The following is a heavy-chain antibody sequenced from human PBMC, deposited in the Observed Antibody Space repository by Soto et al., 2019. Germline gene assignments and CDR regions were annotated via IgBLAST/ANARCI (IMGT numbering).Heavy chain of an antibody. V-gene: IGHV3-23*01. CDR1: GFTFNTYS. D-gene: IGHD3-9*01. CDR3: AREGLGSTGYFGYYGLDV. Sequence: EVQLLESGGGLVQPGGSLRLSCAASGFTFNTYSMSWVRQAPGKGLEWVSAISGSGGNTFYADSVKGRFTISRDNSKNTLYLQMNPLRAEDTAVYYCAREGLGSTGYFGYYGLDVWGQGTTVTVSS. J-gene: IGHJ6*02. CDR2: ISGSGGNT.